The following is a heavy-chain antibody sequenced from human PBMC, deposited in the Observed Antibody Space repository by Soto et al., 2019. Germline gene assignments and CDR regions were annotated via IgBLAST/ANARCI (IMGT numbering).Heavy chain of an antibody. D-gene: IGHD4-17*01. V-gene: IGHV1-18*01. CDR1: GYTFTSYG. CDR2: ISAYNGNT. Sequence: GASVKVSCKASGYTFTSYGISWVRQAPGQGLEWMGWISAYNGNTNYAQKLQGRVTMTTDTSTSTVYMELRSLRSDDTAVYYCARDRYGDYRNYYYYYYMDVWGKGTTVTVSS. J-gene: IGHJ6*03. CDR3: ARDRYGDYRNYYYYYYMDV.